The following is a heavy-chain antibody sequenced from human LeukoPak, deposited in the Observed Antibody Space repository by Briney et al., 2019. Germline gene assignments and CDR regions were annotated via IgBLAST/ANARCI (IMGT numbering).Heavy chain of an antibody. CDR3: LKDGRNNPPG. V-gene: IGHV3-23*01. CDR1: GFNFSKYI. Sequence: GGSLRLSCAASGFNFSKYIMTWVRQAPGKGLEWVSSLSGSGGNTYYADSVKGRFTISRDNSKNTLYLQMNSLRGEDTAVYYCLKDGRNNPPGWGRGTLVTVSS. CDR2: LSGSGGNT. J-gene: IGHJ4*02. D-gene: IGHD1-1*01.